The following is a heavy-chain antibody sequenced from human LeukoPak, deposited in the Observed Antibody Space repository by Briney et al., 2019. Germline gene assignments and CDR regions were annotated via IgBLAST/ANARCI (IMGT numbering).Heavy chain of an antibody. V-gene: IGHV4-59*12. CDR2: IYYSGST. CDR1: GGSINSYY. CDR3: AREGGSYRPLDY. J-gene: IGHJ4*02. D-gene: IGHD3-16*02. Sequence: SETLSLTCTVSGGSINSYYWGWIRQPPGKGLEWIGYIYYSGSTRYNPSLKSRVTISLDTSKNQFSLKVTSVTAADTAVYYCAREGGSYRPLDYSGQGTLVTVSS.